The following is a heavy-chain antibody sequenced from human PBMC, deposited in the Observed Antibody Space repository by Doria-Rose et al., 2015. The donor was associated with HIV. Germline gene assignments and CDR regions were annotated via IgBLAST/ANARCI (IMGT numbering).Heavy chain of an antibody. Sequence: QESSPRLVKPSETLSLTCTVSGGSFSSSYHWGWIRQTPEKGLEWIGNFYFSGSTYYNPSLKSRVTMSVDTSKAQFSLRLSSVTAADTAVYYCASDGIVGAISYFAYWGQGILVTVSP. CDR1: GGSFSSSYH. D-gene: IGHD1-26*01. J-gene: IGHJ4*02. V-gene: IGHV4-39*07. CDR2: FYFSGST. CDR3: ASDGIVGAISYFAY.